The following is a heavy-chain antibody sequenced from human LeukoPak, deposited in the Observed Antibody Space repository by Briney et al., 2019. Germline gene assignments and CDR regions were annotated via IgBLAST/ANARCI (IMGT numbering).Heavy chain of an antibody. CDR3: ARVGRYGLPN. CDR2: IYHSGST. D-gene: IGHD3-16*01. CDR1: GFTVNSNF. J-gene: IGHJ4*02. V-gene: IGHV4-4*02. Sequence: SLRLSCAASGFTVNSNFMSWVRQPPGKGLEWSGEIYHSGSTTYNPSLKSRVTISVDKSKTQCSLKLSSVIAADTAVYYCARVGRYGLPNWGQGTPVTVSS.